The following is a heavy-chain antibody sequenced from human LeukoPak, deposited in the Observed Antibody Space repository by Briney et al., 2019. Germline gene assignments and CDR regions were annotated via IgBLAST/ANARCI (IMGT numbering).Heavy chain of an antibody. V-gene: IGHV1-8*01. D-gene: IGHD5-18*01. CDR1: GYTFTSYD. Sequence: ASVKVSCKASGYTFTSYDINWVRQATGQGLEWMGWMNPNSGNTGYAQKFQGRVTMTRNTSISTAYMELSSLRSEDTAVYYCARGLRAMVYFDYWGQGTLVTVSS. CDR2: MNPNSGNT. CDR3: ARGLRAMVYFDY. J-gene: IGHJ4*02.